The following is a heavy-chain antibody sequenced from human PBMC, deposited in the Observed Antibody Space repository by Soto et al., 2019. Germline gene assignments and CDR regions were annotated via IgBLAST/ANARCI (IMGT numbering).Heavy chain of an antibody. Sequence: QVQLVESGGGVVQPGRSLRLSCAASGLTFSRYAMHWVRQAPGKGLEWVAVIIYDGSNKHYSATVQGRFTISRDNSKKTMYLQMNSLRAEDTAVYFSAAELGNTGYDGHDYWGQGTLVTVSS. CDR1: GLTFSRYA. J-gene: IGHJ4*02. V-gene: IGHV3-30*04. CDR3: AAELGNTGYDGHDY. CDR2: IIYDGSNK. D-gene: IGHD5-12*01.